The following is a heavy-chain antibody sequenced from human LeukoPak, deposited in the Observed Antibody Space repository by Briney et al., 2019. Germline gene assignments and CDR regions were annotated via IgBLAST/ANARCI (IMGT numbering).Heavy chain of an antibody. CDR1: GFTFSSYS. Sequence: GGSLRLSCAASGFTFSSYSMTWVRQAPGKGLEWVAVISYDGSNKYYADSVKGRFTISRDNSKNTLYLQMNSLRAEDTAVYYCARGGTKWELPGYFDYWGQGTLVTVSS. CDR3: ARGGTKWELPGYFDY. J-gene: IGHJ4*02. D-gene: IGHD1-26*01. V-gene: IGHV3-30*03. CDR2: ISYDGSNK.